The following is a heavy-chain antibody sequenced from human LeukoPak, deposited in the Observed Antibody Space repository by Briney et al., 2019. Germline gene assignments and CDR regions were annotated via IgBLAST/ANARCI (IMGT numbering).Heavy chain of an antibody. CDR3: ARDGQVNYYDSSGYPYYFDY. V-gene: IGHV1-18*01. J-gene: IGHJ4*02. D-gene: IGHD3-22*01. Sequence: ASVKVSCKASGYTFTSYGISWVRQAPGQGLEWMGWISAYNGNTNYAQKLQGRVTMTTDTSTSTAYMELRSLRSDDTAVYYCARDGQVNYYDSSGYPYYFDYWGQGTLVTVSS. CDR2: ISAYNGNT. CDR1: GYTFTSYG.